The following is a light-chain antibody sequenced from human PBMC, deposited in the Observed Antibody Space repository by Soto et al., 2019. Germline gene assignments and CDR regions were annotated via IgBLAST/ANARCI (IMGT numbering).Light chain of an antibody. J-gene: IGKJ1*01. CDR2: DAS. Sequence: DIQMTQSPSTLSASVGYRVTITCRASQSISSWLAWYQQKPGKAPKLLIYDASSLESGVPSRFSGSGSGTEFTLTISSLQPDDFATYYCQQYNSYSPTTFGQGTKVDIK. CDR3: QQYNSYSPTT. CDR1: QSISSW. V-gene: IGKV1-5*01.